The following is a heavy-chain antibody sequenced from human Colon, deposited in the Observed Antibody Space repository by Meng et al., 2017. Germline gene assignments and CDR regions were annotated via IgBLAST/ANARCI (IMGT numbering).Heavy chain of an antibody. J-gene: IGHJ4*02. CDR1: GFIFSRSW. CDR3: ARDSANYHDTNGYYDS. CDR2: VNQDGSEK. V-gene: IGHV3-7*01. Sequence: GESLKISCAASGFIFSRSWMSWVCQAPGKGLEWVANVNQDGSEKYYVDSVKGRFTISRDNAKNSLFLQMNSLRAEDTAVYYCARDSANYHDTNGYYDSWGQGALVTVSS. D-gene: IGHD3-22*01.